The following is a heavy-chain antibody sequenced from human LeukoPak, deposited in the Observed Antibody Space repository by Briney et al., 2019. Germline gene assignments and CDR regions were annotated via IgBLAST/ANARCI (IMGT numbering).Heavy chain of an antibody. D-gene: IGHD3-10*01. J-gene: IGHJ6*02. CDR3: ARSHLWFGSLYGMDV. V-gene: IGHV3-48*04. CDR1: GFTFSSYS. CDR2: ISSSSSTI. Sequence: GGSLRLSCAASGFTFSSYSMNWVRQAPGKGLAWVSYISSSSSTIYYADSVKGRFTISRDNAKNSLYLQMNSLRAEDTAVYYCARSHLWFGSLYGMDVWGQGTTVTVSS.